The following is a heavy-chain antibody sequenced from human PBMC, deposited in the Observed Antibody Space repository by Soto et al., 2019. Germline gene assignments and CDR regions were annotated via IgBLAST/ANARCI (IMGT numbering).Heavy chain of an antibody. D-gene: IGHD3-3*01. V-gene: IGHV3-23*01. J-gene: IGHJ6*02. CDR1: GFTFSSYA. Sequence: PGGSLRLSCAASGFTFSSYAMGWVRQAPGKGLEWVSAIRGSGGSTYYADSVKGRFTISRDNSKSTLYLQMNSLRDEDTAVYYCAVIIYDFWSGYYNGMDVWGQGTTVTVSS. CDR3: AVIIYDFWSGYYNGMDV. CDR2: IRGSGGST.